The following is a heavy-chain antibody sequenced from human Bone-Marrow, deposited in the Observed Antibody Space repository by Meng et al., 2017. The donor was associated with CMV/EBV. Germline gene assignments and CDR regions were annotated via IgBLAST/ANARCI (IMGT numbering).Heavy chain of an antibody. J-gene: IGHJ4*02. Sequence: ASVKVSCKASGYTFTGYYMHWVRQAPGQGLEWMGWINPNSGGTNYAQKFQGRVTMTRDTSISPAYMELSRLRSDDTAVYYCARVSGVLRFLEWSEMTEINYWGQGTLVTVSS. CDR2: INPNSGGT. CDR1: GYTFTGYY. V-gene: IGHV1-2*02. CDR3: ARVSGVLRFLEWSEMTEINY. D-gene: IGHD3-3*01.